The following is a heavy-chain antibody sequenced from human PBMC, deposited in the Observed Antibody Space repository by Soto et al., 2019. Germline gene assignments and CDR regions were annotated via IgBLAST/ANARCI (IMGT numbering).Heavy chain of an antibody. Sequence: ESGGGLVQPGGSLRLSCAASGFTFSSFVMNWVRQAPGTGLEWVSTISPGADVSHYTDSVKGRFTISRDNSRRTLHLQMDSLRVEDAAVYFCVRRAITATTKWGAFDVWGQGTAVTVSS. CDR2: ISPGADVS. J-gene: IGHJ3*01. V-gene: IGHV3-23*01. CDR3: VRRAITATTKWGAFDV. D-gene: IGHD1-20*01. CDR1: GFTFSSFV.